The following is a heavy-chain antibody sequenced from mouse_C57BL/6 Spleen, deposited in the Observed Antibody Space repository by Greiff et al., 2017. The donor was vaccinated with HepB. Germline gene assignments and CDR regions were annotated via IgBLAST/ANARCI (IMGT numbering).Heavy chain of an antibody. Sequence: VQVVESGPELVKPGASVKISCKASGYSFTSYYIHWVKQRPGQGLEWIGWIYPGSGNTKYNEKFKGKATLTADTSSSTAYMQLSSLTSEDSAVYYCARGDTTVVAPFAYWGQGTLVTVSA. CDR1: GYSFTSYY. J-gene: IGHJ3*01. D-gene: IGHD1-1*01. V-gene: IGHV1-66*01. CDR3: ARGDTTVVAPFAY. CDR2: IYPGSGNT.